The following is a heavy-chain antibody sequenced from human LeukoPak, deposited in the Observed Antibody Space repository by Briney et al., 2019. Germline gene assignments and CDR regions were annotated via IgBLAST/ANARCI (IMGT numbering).Heavy chain of an antibody. D-gene: IGHD3-10*01. Sequence: PSETLSLTCTVSGGSISSSSYYWGWIRQPPGKGLEWIGSIYYSGSTYYNPSLKSRVTISVDTSKNQFSLKLSSVTAADTAVYYCARGQYYYGSGYNTFDYWGQGTLVTVSS. CDR1: GGSISSSSYY. CDR3: ARGQYYYGSGYNTFDY. CDR2: IYYSGST. V-gene: IGHV4-39*01. J-gene: IGHJ4*02.